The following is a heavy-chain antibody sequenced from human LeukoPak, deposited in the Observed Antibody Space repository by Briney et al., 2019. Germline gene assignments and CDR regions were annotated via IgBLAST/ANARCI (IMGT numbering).Heavy chain of an antibody. CDR3: ARGSYSSTWRY. CDR2: ISHSGST. Sequence: PSETLSLTCTVSGGSISSYYWSWIRQPPGKGLEWIGEISHSGSTNYNPSLKSRVTISVDTSKNQFSLKLNSVTAADTAVYYCARGSYSSTWRYWGQGTLVTVSS. V-gene: IGHV4-34*01. CDR1: GGSISSYY. D-gene: IGHD6-13*01. J-gene: IGHJ4*02.